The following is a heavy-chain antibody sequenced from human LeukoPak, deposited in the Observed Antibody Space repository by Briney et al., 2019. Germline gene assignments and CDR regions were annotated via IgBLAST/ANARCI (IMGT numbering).Heavy chain of an antibody. D-gene: IGHD2-2*01. J-gene: IGHJ4*02. CDR2: INWSGGST. CDR1: GFAFDEHG. CDR3: ARAPITSPFYFDY. V-gene: IGHV3-20*04. Sequence: PGGSLRLSCTASGFAFDEHGMSWVRHVPGKGLEWGSGINWSGGSTGYADPLRGRFTISRDNAKNPLYLQMDSLRAEDTALYYCARAPITSPFYFDYWGQGTLVTVSS.